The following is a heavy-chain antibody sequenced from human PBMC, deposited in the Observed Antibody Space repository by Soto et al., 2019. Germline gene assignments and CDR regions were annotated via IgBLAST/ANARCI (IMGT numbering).Heavy chain of an antibody. D-gene: IGHD2-8*01. Sequence: PGGSLRLSCADSKFTYSDYYMSWIRQAPGKGLEWVSYISSSGSTIYYADSVKGRFTISRDNAKNSLYLQMNSLRAEDTAVYYSAKFAAKRVNWFDPWGQGTLVTVSS. CDR2: ISSSGSTI. CDR1: KFTYSDYY. CDR3: AKFAAKRVNWFDP. V-gene: IGHV3-11*01. J-gene: IGHJ5*02.